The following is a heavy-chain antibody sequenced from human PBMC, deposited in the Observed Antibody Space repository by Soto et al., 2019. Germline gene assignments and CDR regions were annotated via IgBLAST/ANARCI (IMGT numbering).Heavy chain of an antibody. J-gene: IGHJ3*02. CDR2: ILPVFGTA. Sequence: QVHLVQSGAEVKKPGSSVKVSCKASGGTFSTSSINWLRQAPGQRPEWMGNILPVFGTADYAQKFRDRVTITADKSTNTAYMELRSLFSEYAAVYYCARGHEYVVNSDAFDIWGQGTVVTVSS. V-gene: IGHV1-69*14. CDR1: GGTFSTSS. D-gene: IGHD3-16*01. CDR3: ARGHEYVVNSDAFDI.